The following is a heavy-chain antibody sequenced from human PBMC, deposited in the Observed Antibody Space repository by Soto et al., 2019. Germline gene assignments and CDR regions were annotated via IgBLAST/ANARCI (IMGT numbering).Heavy chain of an antibody. CDR3: AHAYGGRSLY. V-gene: IGHV2-5*02. Sequence: QITLKESGPTLVKPTQTLTLTCTFSGFSLTTDRVGVGWIRQPPGEALEWLAVIYWDDSKTYRPSLEGRLTITKDTSKTQVALTMTNMDSLDTATYYCAHAYGGRSLYWGQGTLVTVSS. CDR2: IYWDDSK. CDR1: GFSLTTDRVG. D-gene: IGHD1-26*01. J-gene: IGHJ4*02.